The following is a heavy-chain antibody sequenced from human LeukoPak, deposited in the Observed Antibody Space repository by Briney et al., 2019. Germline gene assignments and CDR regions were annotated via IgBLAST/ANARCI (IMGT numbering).Heavy chain of an antibody. CDR3: SKDLTSDFGGDLDP. J-gene: IGHJ5*02. CDR2: ISGSGGST. D-gene: IGHD3-10*01. CDR1: GFTFSSYA. Sequence: GGSLRLSCAASGFTFSSYAMSWVRQAPGKGLEWVAAISGSGGSTYYADSVKGRFTISRDNSKSTVYLQMNSLRVEDAAVYYCSKDLTSDFGGDLDPWGQGTLVTVSS. V-gene: IGHV3-23*01.